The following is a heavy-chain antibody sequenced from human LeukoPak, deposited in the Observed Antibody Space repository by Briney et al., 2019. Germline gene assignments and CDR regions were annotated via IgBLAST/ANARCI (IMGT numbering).Heavy chain of an antibody. CDR1: GGSFSGYY. CDR2: INHSGST. D-gene: IGHD1-26*01. V-gene: IGHV4-34*01. Sequence: PSKTLSLTCAVYGGSFSGYYWSWIRQPPGKGLEWIGEINHSGSTNCNPSLKSRVTISVDTPKNQFSLKLSSVTAADTAVYYCARQGALRVRYSGSYYGPYYFDYWGQGTLVTVSS. CDR3: ARQGALRVRYSGSYYGPYYFDY. J-gene: IGHJ4*02.